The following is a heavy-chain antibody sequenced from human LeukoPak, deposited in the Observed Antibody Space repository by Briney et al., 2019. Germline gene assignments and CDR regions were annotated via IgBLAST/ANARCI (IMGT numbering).Heavy chain of an antibody. Sequence: GASVKVSCKASGGTFSSYAISWVRQAPGQGLEWMGGIIPIFGTANYAQKFQGRVTITADESTSTAYMELSSLRSEDTAVYYCARATYISSRASQLGYWGQGTLATVSS. CDR3: ARATYISSRASQLGY. J-gene: IGHJ4*02. CDR1: GGTFSSYA. CDR2: IIPIFGTA. V-gene: IGHV1-69*13. D-gene: IGHD6-13*01.